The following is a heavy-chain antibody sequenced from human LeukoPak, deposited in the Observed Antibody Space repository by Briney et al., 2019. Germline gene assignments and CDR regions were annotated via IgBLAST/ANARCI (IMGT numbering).Heavy chain of an antibody. D-gene: IGHD6-13*01. V-gene: IGHV1-69*04. CDR1: GGTFSSYA. CDR3: ARDRDFSPQHPELFALDI. Sequence: ASVKVSCKASGGTFSSYAVSWIRQAPGQGLEWMGRIIPVLGIPNHAQKFQGRVTITANKGTNTVYMDLMSLRSDDTAVYYCARDRDFSPQHPELFALDIWGQGTLVTVSS. J-gene: IGHJ3*02. CDR2: IIPVLGIP.